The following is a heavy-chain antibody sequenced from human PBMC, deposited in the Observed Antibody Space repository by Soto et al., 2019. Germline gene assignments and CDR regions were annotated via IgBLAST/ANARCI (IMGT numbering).Heavy chain of an antibody. Sequence: SGPTLVTPTHTLTLTCIFSGVSLRTSGVGVGWIRQPPGKALEWLGFIYWNDDKRYSPSLKSRLTITKDTSKNQVVLTMTNMDAVETATYYCAKSRRSGCYGWLDPLGQGTLVPFCS. J-gene: IGHJ5*02. V-gene: IGHV2-5*01. CDR1: GVSLRTSGVG. CDR2: IYWNDDK. D-gene: IGHD6-19*01. CDR3: AKSRRSGCYGWLDP.